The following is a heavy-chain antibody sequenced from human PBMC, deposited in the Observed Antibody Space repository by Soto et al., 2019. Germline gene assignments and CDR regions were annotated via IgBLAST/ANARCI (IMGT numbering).Heavy chain of an antibody. J-gene: IGHJ4*02. CDR2: INPNSGGT. CDR1: GYTFTGYY. CDR3: ARVAEYEVGEHLDY. V-gene: IGHV1-2*04. D-gene: IGHD3-10*01. Sequence: ASVKVSCKASGYTFTGYYMHWVRQAPGQGLEWMGWINPNSGGTNYAQKFQGWVTMTRDTSISTAYMELSSLRSEDTAVYYCARVAEYEVGEHLDYWGQGTLVTVS.